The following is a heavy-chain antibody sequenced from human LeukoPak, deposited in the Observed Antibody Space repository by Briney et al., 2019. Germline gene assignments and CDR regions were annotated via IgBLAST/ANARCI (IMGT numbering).Heavy chain of an antibody. V-gene: IGHV3-21*01. CDR1: GFTFSSYA. Sequence: PGGSLRLSCAASGFTFSSYAMSWVRQAPGKGLEWVSSISSSSSYIYYADSVKGRFTISRDNAKNSLYLQMNSLRAEDTAVYYCARGDYYYGSGSYYNPYYFDYWGQGTLVTVSS. D-gene: IGHD3-10*01. J-gene: IGHJ4*02. CDR3: ARGDYYYGSGSYYNPYYFDY. CDR2: ISSSSSYI.